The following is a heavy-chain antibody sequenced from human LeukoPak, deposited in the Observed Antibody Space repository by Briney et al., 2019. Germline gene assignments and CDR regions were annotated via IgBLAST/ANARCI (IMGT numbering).Heavy chain of an antibody. CDR1: GCTFTGYY. D-gene: IGHD3-10*01. Sequence: ASVKVSCKASGCTFTGYYMHWVRQAPGQGLEWMGWINPNSGGTNYAQKFQGRVTMTRDTSISTAYMELSRLRSDDTAVYYCARNGGESYYYYMDVWGKGTTVTVSS. V-gene: IGHV1-2*02. CDR2: INPNSGGT. CDR3: ARNGGESYYYYMDV. J-gene: IGHJ6*03.